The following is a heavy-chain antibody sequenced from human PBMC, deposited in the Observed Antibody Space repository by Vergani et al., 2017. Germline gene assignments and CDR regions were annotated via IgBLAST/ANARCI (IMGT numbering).Heavy chain of an antibody. CDR3: AKAYSSDWYYFDY. V-gene: IGHV3-23*01. J-gene: IGHJ4*02. CDR2: ITGSGGST. CDR1: GFTFSTYA. Sequence: EVQLLESGGGLVQPGGSLRLSCAASGFTFSTYAMTWVRQAPGKGLEWVSAITGSGGSTYYADSVKGRFTISRDNSKNTLYLQMNSLRAEDTAVYYCAKAYSSDWYYFDYRGQGTLVTVSS. D-gene: IGHD6-19*01.